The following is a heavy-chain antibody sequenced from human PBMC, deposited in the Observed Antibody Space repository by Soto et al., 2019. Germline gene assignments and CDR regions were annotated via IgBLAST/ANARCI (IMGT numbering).Heavy chain of an antibody. D-gene: IGHD3-3*01. V-gene: IGHV3-11*06. CDR2: ISSSSSYT. CDR1: GFCFSDYC. CDR3: AREFWSGYYTDYYGMDV. Sequence: PXVCLTLSSAASGFCFSDYCMSWIRQAPGKGLEWVSYISSSSSYTHYADSVAGRFTISRDNAKKSLYLQMNSLRADDTAVYYCAREFWSGYYTDYYGMDVWGQGTTVTVPS. J-gene: IGHJ6*02.